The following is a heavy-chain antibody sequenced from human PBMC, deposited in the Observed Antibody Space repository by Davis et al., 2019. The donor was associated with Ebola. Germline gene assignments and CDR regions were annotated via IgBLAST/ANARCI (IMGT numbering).Heavy chain of an antibody. CDR3: ARVPLLGSGWDYYFDY. Sequence: APSVTVSCKASVATFSSYAISWVRQAPGQGLEWMGRIIPILGIANYAQKFQGRVTITADKSTSTAYMEVRSLRSDDTAVYYCARVPLLGSGWDYYFDYWGQGTLVTVSS. D-gene: IGHD6-19*01. J-gene: IGHJ4*02. CDR1: VATFSSYA. V-gene: IGHV1-69*04. CDR2: IIPILGIA.